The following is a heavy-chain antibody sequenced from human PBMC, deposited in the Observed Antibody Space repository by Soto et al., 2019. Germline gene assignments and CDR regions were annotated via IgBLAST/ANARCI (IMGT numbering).Heavy chain of an antibody. V-gene: IGHV1-3*01. J-gene: IGHJ4*02. CDR3: ARAWVVVTAPDY. CDR2: INAGNGNT. Sequence: ASVKVSCKASGYTFTNYAMHWVRQAPGQRLEWMGWINAGNGNTKYSQKFQGGVTITRDTSASTAYMELSSLRSEDTAVYYCARAWVVVTAPDYWGQGTLVTVSS. CDR1: GYTFTNYA. D-gene: IGHD2-21*02.